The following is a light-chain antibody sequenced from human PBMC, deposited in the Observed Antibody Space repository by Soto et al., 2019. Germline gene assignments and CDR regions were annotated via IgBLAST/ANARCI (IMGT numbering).Light chain of an antibody. V-gene: IGLV2-14*01. J-gene: IGLJ1*01. CDR3: SSYTNINTRACV. Sequence: QSALNQPASVSGSPGQSITISCPGTSGDIGTYNRVSWYQQHPGKAPKLISYEVTHRPSGVSNRFSGSKSGNTASLTISGLQAEDEAEYYCSSYTNINTRACVFGTGTK. CDR2: EVT. CDR1: SGDIGTYNR.